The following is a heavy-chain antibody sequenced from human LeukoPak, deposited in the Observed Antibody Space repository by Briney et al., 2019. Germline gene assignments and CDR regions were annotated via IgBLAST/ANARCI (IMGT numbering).Heavy chain of an antibody. V-gene: IGHV4-39*02. CDR3: ARWCFVVVPAAERDV. CDR2: IYYSGST. Sequence: SETLSLTCTVSGGSISSSSYYWGWIRQPPGKGLEWIGSIYYSGSTYYNPSLKSRVTISVDTSKNHFSLKLRSVTAADTAGYYCARWCFVVVPAAERDVWGKGTTVTVSS. D-gene: IGHD2-2*01. CDR1: GGSISSSSYY. J-gene: IGHJ6*04.